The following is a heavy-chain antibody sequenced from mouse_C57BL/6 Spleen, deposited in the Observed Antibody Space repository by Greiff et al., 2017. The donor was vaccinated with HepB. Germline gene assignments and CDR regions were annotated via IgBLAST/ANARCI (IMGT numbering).Heavy chain of an antibody. D-gene: IGHD1-1*01. Sequence: EVKLVESGGGLVKPGGSLKLSCAASGFTFSDYGMHWVRQAPEKGLEWFAYISSGSSTIYYADTVKGRFTISRDNAKNTLFLQMTSLRSEDTAMYYCARGYGPSFDYWGQGTTLTVSS. CDR2: ISSGSSTI. CDR3: ARGYGPSFDY. J-gene: IGHJ2*01. V-gene: IGHV5-17*01. CDR1: GFTFSDYG.